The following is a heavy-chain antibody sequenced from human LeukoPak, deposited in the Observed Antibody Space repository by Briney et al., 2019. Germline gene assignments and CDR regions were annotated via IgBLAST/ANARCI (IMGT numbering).Heavy chain of an antibody. V-gene: IGHV3-7*01. J-gene: IGHJ4*02. Sequence: PGGSLRLSCAASGFTFSNHWMNWVRQAPGKGLEWVANIKEDGSEKDYVDSVKGRFIISRDNAKNSLYLQMNSLRAEDTAVYYCARDCGGSGDYWGQGTLVTVSS. CDR3: ARDCGGSGDY. CDR2: IKEDGSEK. CDR1: GFTFSNHW. D-gene: IGHD2-15*01.